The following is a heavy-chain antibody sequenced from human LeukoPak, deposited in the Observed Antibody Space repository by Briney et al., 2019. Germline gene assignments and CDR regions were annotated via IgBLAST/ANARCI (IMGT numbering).Heavy chain of an antibody. V-gene: IGHV3-23*01. CDR2: ISGSGGRT. CDR1: GFTFSNYA. Sequence: GGSLRLSCAASGFTFSNYAMSWVRQAPGKGLEWVSIISGSGGRTYFADSVKGRFTISRDNSKNSLYLQMNSLRAEDTAVYYCARWCGSYFGGTPDAFDIRGQGTLVTVSS. J-gene: IGHJ3*02. CDR3: ARWCGSYFGGTPDAFDI. D-gene: IGHD1-26*01.